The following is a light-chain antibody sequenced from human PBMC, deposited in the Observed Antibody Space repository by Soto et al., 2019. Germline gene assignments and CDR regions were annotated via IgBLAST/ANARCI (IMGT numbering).Light chain of an antibody. J-gene: IGKJ1*01. V-gene: IGKV3-15*01. CDR1: QAISDN. Sequence: IVMTQSPATLSVSPGERATLSCRASQAISDNLAWYQHKPGQPPRLLIYDASTRATGIPARFSGGGSGTEFPLTISSLQSEDFAVYYCQPYDNWLTGTFGQGNKVDI. CDR2: DAS. CDR3: QPYDNWLTGT.